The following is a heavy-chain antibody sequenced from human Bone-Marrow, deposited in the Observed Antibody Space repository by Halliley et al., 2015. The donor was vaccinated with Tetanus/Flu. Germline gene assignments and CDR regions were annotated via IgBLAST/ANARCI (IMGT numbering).Heavy chain of an antibody. CDR1: GGSLNSNF. CDR2: VSYTGTT. Sequence: GLVKPSETLSLTCTVSGGSLNSNFWTWIRQAPGRGLEWIALVSYTGTTNYSPSLERRLTLSIDRSKNHMSLKVRSVTAADTAVYYCARLRKIRGLQAYYGLDVWGRGTTVIVS. CDR3: ARLRKIRGLQAYYGLDV. D-gene: IGHD4-4*01. J-gene: IGHJ6*02. V-gene: IGHV4-59*12.